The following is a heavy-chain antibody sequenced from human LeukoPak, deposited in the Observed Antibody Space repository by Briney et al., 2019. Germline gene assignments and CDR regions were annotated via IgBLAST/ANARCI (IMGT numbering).Heavy chain of an antibody. J-gene: IGHJ4*02. CDR2: INPNSGGT. CDR1: GYTFTGYY. V-gene: IGHV1-2*02. D-gene: IGHD3-22*01. Sequence: ASVKVSCKASGYTFTGYYMHWVRQAPGQGLEWMGWINPNSGGTNYAQKFQGRVTMTRDTSISTAYMELSRLRSDDTAVYYCARLDRNYYDSSGYLASFDYWGQGTLVTVSS. CDR3: ARLDRNYYDSSGYLASFDY.